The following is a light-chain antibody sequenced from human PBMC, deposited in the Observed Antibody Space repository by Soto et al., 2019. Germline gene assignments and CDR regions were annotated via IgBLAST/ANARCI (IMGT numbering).Light chain of an antibody. J-gene: IGKJ5*01. CDR3: QQYGGSPSIT. V-gene: IGKV3-20*01. Sequence: EIVLTQSPGTLSLSPGEGATLSCRASQILSSNYLAWYQQKPGQAPRLLIYGESRRATGIPDRFSDSGSGTDFTLAIRRLEPEDSAVYYCQQYGGSPSITFGQGTRLEIK. CDR2: GES. CDR1: QILSSNY.